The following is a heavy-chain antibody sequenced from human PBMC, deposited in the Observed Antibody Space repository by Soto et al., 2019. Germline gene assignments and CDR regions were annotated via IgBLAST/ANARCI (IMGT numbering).Heavy chain of an antibody. J-gene: IGHJ3*02. Sequence: PGGTLSLSCAASGFTFSSYAMCWVRQAPGKGLEWVSSISVSGDRTFYADSVKGRFTISRDNSKNTLYLQMNSLRAEDTAVYYCAKEGFSNSGAFDIWGQGTMVTVSS. V-gene: IGHV3-23*01. D-gene: IGHD4-4*01. CDR2: ISVSGDRT. CDR3: AKEGFSNSGAFDI. CDR1: GFTFSSYA.